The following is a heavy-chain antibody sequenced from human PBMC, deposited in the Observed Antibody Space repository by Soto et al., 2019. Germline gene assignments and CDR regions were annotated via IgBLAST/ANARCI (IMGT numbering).Heavy chain of an antibody. CDR2: INHSGST. V-gene: IGHV4-34*01. Sequence: SETLSLTCAVYGGSFSGSYWSWIRQPPGKGLEWIGEINHSGSTNYNPSLKSRVTISVDTSKNQFSLKLSSVTAADTAVYYCARGYVLRFLEWLSPAQRISPISFDPWGQGTLVTVSS. D-gene: IGHD3-3*01. CDR3: ARGYVLRFLEWLSPAQRISPISFDP. J-gene: IGHJ5*02. CDR1: GGSFSGSY.